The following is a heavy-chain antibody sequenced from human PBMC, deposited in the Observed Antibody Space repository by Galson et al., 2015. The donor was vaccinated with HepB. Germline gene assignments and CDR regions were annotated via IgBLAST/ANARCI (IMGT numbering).Heavy chain of an antibody. Sequence: SVKVSCKASGYTFTSYAMNWVRQAPGQGLEWMGWINTNTGNPTYAQGFTGRFVFSLDTPVSTAYLQISSLKAEDTAVYYCAREPPTYYDYIWGSYRYTEEGKFDYWGQGTLVTVSS. CDR3: AREPPTYYDYIWGSYRYTEEGKFDY. CDR1: GYTFTSYA. J-gene: IGHJ4*02. V-gene: IGHV7-4-1*02. D-gene: IGHD3-16*02. CDR2: INTNTGNP.